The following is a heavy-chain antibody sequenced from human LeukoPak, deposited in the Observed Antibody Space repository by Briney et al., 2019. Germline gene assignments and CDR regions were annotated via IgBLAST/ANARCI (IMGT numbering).Heavy chain of an antibody. J-gene: IGHJ4*02. CDR2: VYYSGSTSGTT. CDR3: ATHGGRYNWSPSD. D-gene: IGHD1-20*01. Sequence: SETLSLTCTVSGGSISSSVYYWGWIRQPPGKGLEWIGSVYYSGSTSGTTYYNTSLESRVTISVDTSQSQFSLKLSSVTAADTAVYYCATHGGRYNWSPSDWGQGTLVTVSS. CDR1: GGSISSSVYY. V-gene: IGHV4-39*01.